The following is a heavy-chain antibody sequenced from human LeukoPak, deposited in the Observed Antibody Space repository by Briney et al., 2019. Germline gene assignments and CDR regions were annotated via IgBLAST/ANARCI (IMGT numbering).Heavy chain of an antibody. Sequence: SETLSLTCTVSGGSISSSSYYWGWIRQPPGKGLEWLGRIYYSGSTYYNTSLKSQLPISVDTSKKQFSLNLSSVSAADTGVYYCARHREWELLPYFDYWGQGTLVTVSS. V-gene: IGHV4-39*01. CDR3: ARHREWELLPYFDY. J-gene: IGHJ4*02. D-gene: IGHD1-26*01. CDR1: GGSISSSSYY. CDR2: IYYSGST.